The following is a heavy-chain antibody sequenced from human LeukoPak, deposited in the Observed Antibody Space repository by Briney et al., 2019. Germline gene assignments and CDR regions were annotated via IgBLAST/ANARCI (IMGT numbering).Heavy chain of an antibody. CDR1: GGSISSYY. V-gene: IGHV4-59*08. CDR3: ARHEYCSGGSCYYHYYYYGMDV. J-gene: IGHJ6*02. Sequence: PSEPLPLTCTVPGGSISSYYWSWIRQPPGKGLEWIGYIYYNGSTNYNPSLKSRVTISVDTSKNQFSLKLSSVTAADTAVYYCARHEYCSGGSCYYHYYYYGMDVWGQGTTVTVSS. D-gene: IGHD2-15*01. CDR2: IYYNGST.